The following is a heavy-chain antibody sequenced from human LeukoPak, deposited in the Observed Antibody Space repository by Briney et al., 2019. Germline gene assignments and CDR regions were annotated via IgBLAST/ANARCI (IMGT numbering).Heavy chain of an antibody. CDR1: GGSISSYY. J-gene: IGHJ4*02. CDR2: IYYSGST. V-gene: IGHV4-59*01. Sequence: PSETLSLTCTVSGGSISSYYWSWIRQPPGKGLEWIGYIYYSGSTNYNPSLKSRVTISVDTSKNQFSLKLSSVTAADTAVYYCAGAANYGDCFDYWGQGTLVTVSS. D-gene: IGHD4-17*01. CDR3: AGAANYGDCFDY.